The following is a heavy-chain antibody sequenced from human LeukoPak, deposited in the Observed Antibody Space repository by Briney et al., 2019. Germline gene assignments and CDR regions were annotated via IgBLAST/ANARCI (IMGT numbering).Heavy chain of an antibody. D-gene: IGHD2-15*01. V-gene: IGHV1-69*04. CDR1: GGTFCSYA. Sequence: ASVKVSCKASGGTFCSYAISWVRQAPGQGLEWMGRIIPIFGIANYAQKFQGRVTITADKSTSTAYMELSSLRSEDTAVYYCARYCSGGSCYGNWFDPWGQGTLVTVSS. CDR2: IIPIFGIA. CDR3: ARYCSGGSCYGNWFDP. J-gene: IGHJ5*02.